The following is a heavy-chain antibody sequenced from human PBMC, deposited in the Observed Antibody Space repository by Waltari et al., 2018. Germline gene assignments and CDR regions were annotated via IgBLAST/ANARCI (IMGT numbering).Heavy chain of an antibody. D-gene: IGHD3-22*01. CDR3: ARHSSGYYSVAFDI. J-gene: IGHJ3*02. CDR1: GFTVRSNY. Sequence: EVQLVESGGGLIQPGGSLRLSCAASGFTVRSNYMSWVRQAPGKGLEWVSVIYSGGSTYYADSVKGRFTISRDNSKNTLYLQMNSLRAEDTAVYYCARHSSGYYSVAFDIWGQGTMVTVSS. V-gene: IGHV3-53*01. CDR2: IYSGGST.